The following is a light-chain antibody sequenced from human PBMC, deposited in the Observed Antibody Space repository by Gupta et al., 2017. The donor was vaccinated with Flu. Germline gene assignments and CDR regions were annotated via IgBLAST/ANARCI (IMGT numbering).Light chain of an antibody. V-gene: IGLV2-11*01. J-gene: IGLJ3*02. CDR1: SSDIGGYNY. Sequence: QSALTQPRSVSGSPGQSVTISCTGTSSDIGGYNYVSWYQHHTGKAPTLIIYEVNRRPSGAPDRFSGAKYGKTASLTNPGLQAEEEADYYFLSEAGSDNILVFGGGTKLTVL. CDR3: LSEAGSDNILV. CDR2: EVN.